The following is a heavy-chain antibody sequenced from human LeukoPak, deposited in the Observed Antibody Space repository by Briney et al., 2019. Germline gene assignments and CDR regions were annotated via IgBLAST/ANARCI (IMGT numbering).Heavy chain of an antibody. CDR2: IFSDGTT. CDR1: GFTVGNSF. V-gene: IGHV3-53*01. J-gene: IGHJ4*02. D-gene: IGHD7-27*01. CDR3: AKTGGPWD. Sequence: GGSLGLSCVASGFTVGNSFMTWVRQAPGKGLEWVSVIFSDGTTYYTDSVKGRFTISRDNSKNTLYLQLNSLRTEDTAMYYCAKTGGPWDWGQGTLVTVSP.